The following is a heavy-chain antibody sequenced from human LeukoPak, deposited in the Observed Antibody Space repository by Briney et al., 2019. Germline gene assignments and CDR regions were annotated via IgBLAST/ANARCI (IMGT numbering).Heavy chain of an antibody. CDR1: GFTFSSYA. D-gene: IGHD2-15*01. CDR3: AKGPNVVAATLFFDY. V-gene: IGHV3-23*01. J-gene: IGHJ4*02. CDR2: ISGSGGST. Sequence: PGGSLRLSCAASGFTFSSYAMSWVRQAPGKGLEWVSAISGSGGSTYYADSVKGRFTISRDNSENALYLQMNSLRAEDTAVYYCAKGPNVVAATLFFDYWGQGTLVTVSS.